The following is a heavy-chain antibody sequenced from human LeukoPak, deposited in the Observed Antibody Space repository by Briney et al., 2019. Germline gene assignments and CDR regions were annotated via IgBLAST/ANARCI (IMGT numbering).Heavy chain of an antibody. CDR2: IRGSSTDK. V-gene: IGHV3-48*01. D-gene: IGHD2-8*02. Sequence: GGSLRLSCEASGFFFSDYSMNWVRQAPGKGLEWISYIRGSSTDKTYAGSVKGRFNIYRDDAKNSLFLQMGSLRAEDTAVYYCVRDHYWAFDYWGQGILVTVSS. CDR1: GFFFSDYS. CDR3: VRDHYWAFDY. J-gene: IGHJ4*02.